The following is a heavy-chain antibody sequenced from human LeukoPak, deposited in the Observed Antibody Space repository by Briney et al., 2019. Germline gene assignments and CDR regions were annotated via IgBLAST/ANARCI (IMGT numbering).Heavy chain of an antibody. V-gene: IGHV5-51*01. J-gene: IGHJ5*02. Sequence: GESLKISFKGSGYSVTSYWIGWVRQVPGKGLEGMGVINPGDSDTRYSPSFQCPVTISADKSISTAYLQWSSLKASDTAMYYCARTYDCTSLNWFDPWGQGTLVTVSS. CDR1: GYSVTSYW. CDR2: INPGDSDT. CDR3: ARTYDCTSLNWFDP. D-gene: IGHD2-21*02.